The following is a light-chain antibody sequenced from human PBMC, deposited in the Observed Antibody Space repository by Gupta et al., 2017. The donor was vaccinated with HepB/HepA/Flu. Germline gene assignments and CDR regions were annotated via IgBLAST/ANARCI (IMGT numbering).Light chain of an antibody. V-gene: IGKV1-39*01. CDR3: QQSYGNSIT. Sequence: DIQITQSPSSLSASVGDRVTITCRASQTISRSLNWYQQKSGKAPNLLIYATSSLQSGVTSRFSGSGSGTQFTITISSLQTEYFATYYCQQSYGNSITFGGGTKVELK. J-gene: IGKJ4*02. CDR1: QTISRS. CDR2: ATS.